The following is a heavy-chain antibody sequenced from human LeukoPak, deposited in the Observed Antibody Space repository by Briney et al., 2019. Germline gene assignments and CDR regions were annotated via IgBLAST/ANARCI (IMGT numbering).Heavy chain of an antibody. CDR1: GFTFSSYA. J-gene: IGHJ4*02. V-gene: IGHV3-23*01. Sequence: PGGSLRLSCAASGFTFSSYAMSWVRQAPGKGLEWVSAISGSGGSTYYADSVKGRFTISRDNSKNTLYLQMNSLRAEDTAVYYCAKGLGRYSSGWYPLYFDYWGQGTLVTVSS. CDR3: AKGLGRYSSGWYPLYFDY. D-gene: IGHD6-19*01. CDR2: ISGSGGST.